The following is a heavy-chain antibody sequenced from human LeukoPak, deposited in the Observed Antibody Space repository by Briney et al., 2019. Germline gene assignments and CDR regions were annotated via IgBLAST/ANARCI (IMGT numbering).Heavy chain of an antibody. CDR1: GFTFSSYS. Sequence: PGGSLRLSCAASGFTFSSYSMNWVRQAPGKGLEWVSYISSSSSTIYYADSVKGRLTISRDNSKSTLYLQMNSLRAEDTATYYCARSPYYDILAGFYYYFDYWGQGTLVTVSS. CDR2: ISSSSSTI. D-gene: IGHD3-9*01. CDR3: ARSPYYDILAGFYYYFDY. V-gene: IGHV3-48*01. J-gene: IGHJ4*02.